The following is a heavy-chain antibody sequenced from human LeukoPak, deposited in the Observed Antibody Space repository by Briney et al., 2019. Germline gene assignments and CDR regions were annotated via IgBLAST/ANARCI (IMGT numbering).Heavy chain of an antibody. V-gene: IGHV3-30-3*01. CDR3: AYRADY. CDR2: ISYDGSNK. Sequence: PGGSLRLSCAASGFTFSNYSMHWVRQAPGKGLEWVAVISYDGSNKYYADSVKGRFTISRDNSKNTLYLQMNSLRAEDTAVYYCAYRADYWGQGTLVTVSS. J-gene: IGHJ4*02. CDR1: GFTFSNYS.